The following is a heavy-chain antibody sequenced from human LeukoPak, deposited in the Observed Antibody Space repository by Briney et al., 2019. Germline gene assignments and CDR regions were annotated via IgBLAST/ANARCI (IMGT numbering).Heavy chain of an antibody. CDR3: ARGERYCSGGSCYSDPSDY. Sequence: SETLSLTCTVSGGSISSYYWSWIRQPPGKGLEWIGYIYYSGSTNYNPSLKSQVTISVDTSRNQFSLKLSSVTAADTAVYYCARGERYCSGGSCYSDPSDYWGQGTLVTVSS. J-gene: IGHJ4*02. V-gene: IGHV4-59*01. D-gene: IGHD2-15*01. CDR1: GGSISSYY. CDR2: IYYSGST.